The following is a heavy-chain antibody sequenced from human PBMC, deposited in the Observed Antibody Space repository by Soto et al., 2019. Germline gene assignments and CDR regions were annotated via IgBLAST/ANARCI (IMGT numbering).Heavy chain of an antibody. V-gene: IGHV3-30*18. CDR3: AKGEGVGDFDY. CDR2: ISYDGSNK. Sequence: GGSLRLSCAASGFTFSSYGMHWVRQAPGKGLEWVAVISYDGSNKYYADSVKGRFTISRDNSKNTLYLQMNSLRAEDTAVYYCAKGEGVGDFDYWGQGTLVTVSS. J-gene: IGHJ4*02. D-gene: IGHD2-15*01. CDR1: GFTFSSYG.